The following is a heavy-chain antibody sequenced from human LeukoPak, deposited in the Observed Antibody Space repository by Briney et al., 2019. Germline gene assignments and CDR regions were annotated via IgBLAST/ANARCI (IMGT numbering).Heavy chain of an antibody. CDR1: GFTFSSYG. J-gene: IGHJ3*02. V-gene: IGHV3-23*01. CDR3: AKGFVPSGMSAFDI. D-gene: IGHD2-2*01. CDR2: ISDSGGST. Sequence: PGGSLRLSCAASGFTFSSYGMTWVRQAPGKGLEWVSGISDSGGSTYYADSVKGRFTISRDNSKNTLYLQMNSLRAEDTAIYYCAKGFVPSGMSAFDIWGQGTMVTVSS.